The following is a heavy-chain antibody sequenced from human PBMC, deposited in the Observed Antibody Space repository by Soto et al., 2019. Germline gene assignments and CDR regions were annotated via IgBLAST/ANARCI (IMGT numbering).Heavy chain of an antibody. Sequence: GGSLRLSCAASGFTFDDYAMHWVRQAPGKGLEWVSGISWNSGSIGYADSVKGRFTISRDNSKNTLYLHMNSLRAEDTAVYYCARDNKGYYDILTGYPDYWGQGTLVTVSS. D-gene: IGHD3-9*01. CDR3: ARDNKGYYDILTGYPDY. J-gene: IGHJ4*02. CDR2: ISWNSGSI. CDR1: GFTFDDYA. V-gene: IGHV3-9*01.